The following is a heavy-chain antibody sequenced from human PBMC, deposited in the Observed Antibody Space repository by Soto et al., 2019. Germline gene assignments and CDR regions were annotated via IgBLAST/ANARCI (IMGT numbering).Heavy chain of an antibody. D-gene: IGHD1-26*01. J-gene: IGHJ5*02. Sequence: QVQLQESGPGLVKPSQTLSLTCTVSGGSISSGGYYWTWIRQHPGKGLEWIGYISYSGTTYYNPSLKSRLTISVDTSKNQFSLKMSSVTAEDTDVYFCARGEGTRLFWFDPWGQGTLVTVSS. CDR3: ARGEGTRLFWFDP. CDR2: ISYSGTT. CDR1: GGSISSGGYY. V-gene: IGHV4-31*03.